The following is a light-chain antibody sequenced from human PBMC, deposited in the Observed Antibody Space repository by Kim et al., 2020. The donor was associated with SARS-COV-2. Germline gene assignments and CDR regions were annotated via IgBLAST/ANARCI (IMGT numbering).Light chain of an antibody. CDR2: LNSDGSH. V-gene: IGLV4-69*01. CDR1: RGHSSYA. CDR3: QTWGTGIQGV. J-gene: IGLJ3*02. Sequence: VKVTCTVSRGHSSYAIAWHQQQPEKGPRYLMKLNSDGSHSKGDGIPDRFSGSSSGAERYLTISSLQSEDEADYYCQTWGTGIQGVFGGGTKLTVL.